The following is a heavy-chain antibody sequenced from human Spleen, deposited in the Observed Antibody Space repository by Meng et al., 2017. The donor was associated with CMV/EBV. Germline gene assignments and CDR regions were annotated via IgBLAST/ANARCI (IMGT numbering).Heavy chain of an antibody. Sequence: FGFTFRTFDMHWVRRPTGKGLEWVSALGTTGDTYYAVCVRGRFSISRENDRNSLFLQMDSLRVGETAVYYGARRAPLPSAPDAFDIWGQGTVVTVSS. CDR3: ARRAPLPSAPDAFDI. CDR1: GFTFRTFD. J-gene: IGHJ3*02. CDR2: LGTTGDT. V-gene: IGHV3-13*01.